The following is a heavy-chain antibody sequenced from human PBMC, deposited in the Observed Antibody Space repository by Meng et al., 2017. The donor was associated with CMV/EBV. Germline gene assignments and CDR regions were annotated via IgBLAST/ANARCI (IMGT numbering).Heavy chain of an antibody. CDR2: IYYSGST. Sequence: GGSISSGGYYWSWIRQHPGKGLEWIGYIYYSGSTYYDPSLKSRVTISVDTYKNQFSLKLSSVTAADTAVYYCARGGIAAAGSDFFDYWGQGTLVTVSS. J-gene: IGHJ4*02. CDR1: GGSISSGGYY. CDR3: ARGGIAAAGSDFFDY. D-gene: IGHD6-13*01. V-gene: IGHV4-31*02.